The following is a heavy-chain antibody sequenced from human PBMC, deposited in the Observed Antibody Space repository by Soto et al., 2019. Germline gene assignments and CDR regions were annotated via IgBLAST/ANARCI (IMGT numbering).Heavy chain of an antibody. CDR1: GGSISSYY. D-gene: IGHD2-15*01. J-gene: IGHJ6*03. CDR2: IYYSGST. CDR3: ARSSGYCSGGSCYPRDYYYYMDV. Sequence: SETLSLTCTVSGGSISSYYWSWIRQPPGKGLEWIGYIYYSGSTNYNPSLKSRVTISVDTSKNQFSLKLSSVTAADTAVYYCARSSGYCSGGSCYPRDYYYYMDVWGKGTTVTVSS. V-gene: IGHV4-59*08.